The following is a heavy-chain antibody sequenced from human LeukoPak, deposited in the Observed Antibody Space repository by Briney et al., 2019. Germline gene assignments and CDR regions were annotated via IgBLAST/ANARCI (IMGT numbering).Heavy chain of an antibody. D-gene: IGHD2-8*02. J-gene: IGHJ3*02. CDR3: ARDGGVNAFDI. CDR1: GFTFSSYE. V-gene: IGHV3-48*03. CDR2: ISSGGTTV. Sequence: PGGSLRLSCAASGFTFSSYEMNWVRQAPGKGLGWVSYISSGGTTVYYPDSVKGRFTISRDNAKSSLYLQMNSLRAEDTAVYYCARDGGVNAFDIWGQGTMVTVSS.